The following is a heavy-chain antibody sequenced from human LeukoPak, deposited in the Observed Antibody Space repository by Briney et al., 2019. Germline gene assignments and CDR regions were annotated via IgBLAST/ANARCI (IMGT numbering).Heavy chain of an antibody. CDR3: AKGGYTSHYDY. D-gene: IGHD5-12*01. J-gene: IGHJ4*02. V-gene: IGHV3-23*01. Sequence: GGSLRLSCAASGFTFSSYAMTWVRQAPGKGLQWVSTIRATAGTTYYTDSVKGRFTISRDNSKNTVFLQMNSLRAEDTDVYYCAKGGYTSHYDYWGQGILVTVS. CDR1: GFTFSSYA. CDR2: IRATAGTT.